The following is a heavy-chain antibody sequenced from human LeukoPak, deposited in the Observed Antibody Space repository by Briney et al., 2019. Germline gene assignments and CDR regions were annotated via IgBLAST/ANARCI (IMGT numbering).Heavy chain of an antibody. J-gene: IGHJ6*03. CDR2: ISAYNGNT. CDR1: GYTFTSYG. D-gene: IGHD4-17*01. CDR3: ARVIWTTVTIGTDYYYYYMDV. Sequence: RASVKVSCKASGYTFTSYGISWVRQAPGQGLEWMGWISAYNGNTNYAQKLQGRVTMTTDTSTSTAYMELRSLRSDDTAVYYCARVIWTTVTIGTDYYYYYMDVWGKGTTVTISS. V-gene: IGHV1-18*01.